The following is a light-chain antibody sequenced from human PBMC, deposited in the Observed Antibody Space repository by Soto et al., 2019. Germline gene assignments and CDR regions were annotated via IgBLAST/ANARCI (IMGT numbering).Light chain of an antibody. CDR1: SSDIGTYIL. CDR3: CSYTDTSTYV. CDR2: EGT. J-gene: IGLJ1*01. V-gene: IGLV2-23*01. Sequence: QSALTQPASVSGSPGQSITISCAGSSSDIGTYILVSWYQQHPGKAPKLMIYEGTKRPSGVSIRFSASKSGNTASLTISGLQAEDEADYYCCSYTDTSTYVFGTGTKLTVL.